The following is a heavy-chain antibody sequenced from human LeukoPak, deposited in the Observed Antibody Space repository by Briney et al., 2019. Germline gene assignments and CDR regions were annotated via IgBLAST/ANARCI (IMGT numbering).Heavy chain of an antibody. D-gene: IGHD4-17*01. CDR3: TREGVLGTVTRWSDR. J-gene: IGHJ5*02. V-gene: IGHV3-7*01. CDR2: IKQDGSDK. CDR1: GFTFSSYA. Sequence: GGSLRLSCAASGFTFSSYAMSWVRQAPGKGLEWVANIKQDGSDKFYVDSVKGRFTISRDNAKNSLYLQMNSLRVEDTAVYYCTREGVLGTVTRWSDRWGQGTLVTVSS.